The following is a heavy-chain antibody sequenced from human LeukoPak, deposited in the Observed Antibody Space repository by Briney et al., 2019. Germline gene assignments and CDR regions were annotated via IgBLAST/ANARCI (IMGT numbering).Heavy chain of an antibody. CDR2: ISGSGGST. J-gene: IGHJ4*02. V-gene: IGHV3-23*01. Sequence: GRSLRLSCAASGFTFSSYAMSWVRQAPGKGLEWVSAISGSGGSTYYADSVKGRFTISRDNSKNTLYLQMNSLRAEDTAVYYCAKDLLPYYYDSSGYSPLDYWGQGTLVTVSS. CDR1: GFTFSSYA. CDR3: AKDLLPYYYDSSGYSPLDY. D-gene: IGHD3-22*01.